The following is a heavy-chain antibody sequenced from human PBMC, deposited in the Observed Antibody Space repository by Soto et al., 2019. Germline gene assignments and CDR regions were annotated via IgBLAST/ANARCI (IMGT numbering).Heavy chain of an antibody. CDR3: ARGERLATITPYFAY. CDR1: GGSMSSYY. V-gene: IGHV4-59*01. CDR2: IYYSGST. D-gene: IGHD5-12*01. Sequence: SETLSLTGTVSGGSMSSYYWSWIRQSPGKGLEWIGYIYYSGSTNYNPSLKSRVAISLDTSKNQFSLMLSSVTAADTAVYYCARGERLATITPYFAYSGQGTLVTVSS. J-gene: IGHJ4*02.